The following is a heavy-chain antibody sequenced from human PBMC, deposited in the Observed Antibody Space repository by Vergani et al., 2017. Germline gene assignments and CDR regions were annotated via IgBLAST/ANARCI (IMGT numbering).Heavy chain of an antibody. D-gene: IGHD3-10*01. Sequence: QVQLQESGPGLVKPSQTLSLTCTVSGGSISSGDYYWSWIRQPPGKGLEWIGYIYYSGSTYYNPSLKSRVTISVDTSKNQFSLKLSSVTAADTAVYYCARRVSFLLRGKGMDVWGQGTTVTVSS. CDR3: ARRVSFLLRGKGMDV. J-gene: IGHJ6*02. V-gene: IGHV4-30-4*01. CDR2: IYYSGST. CDR1: GGSISSGDYY.